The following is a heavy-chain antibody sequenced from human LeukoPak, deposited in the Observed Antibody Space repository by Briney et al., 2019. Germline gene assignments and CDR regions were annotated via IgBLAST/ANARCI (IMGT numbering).Heavy chain of an antibody. CDR1: GFTFSSYG. CDR2: ISYDGSNK. V-gene: IGHV3-30*18. Sequence: GGSLRLSCAASGFTFSSYGMHWVRQAPGKGLEWVAVISYDGSNKYYADSVKGRFTISRDNSKNMLYLQMNSLRAEDTAVYYCAKDTDYYGSGSYYSYWGQGTLVTVSS. J-gene: IGHJ4*02. D-gene: IGHD3-10*01. CDR3: AKDTDYYGSGSYYSY.